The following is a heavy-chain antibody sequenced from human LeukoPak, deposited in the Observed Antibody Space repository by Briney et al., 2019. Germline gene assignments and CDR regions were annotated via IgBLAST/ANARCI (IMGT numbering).Heavy chain of an antibody. CDR3: ARDGYYGSGSYYNVPTLYFDY. J-gene: IGHJ4*02. CDR1: GFTFSSYA. Sequence: PGRSLRPSCAASGFTFSSYAMHWVRQAPGKGLEWVAVISYDGSNKYYADSVKGRFTISRDNSKNTLYLQMNSLRAEDTAVYYCARDGYYGSGSYYNVPTLYFDYWGQGTLVTVSS. V-gene: IGHV3-30*04. D-gene: IGHD3-10*01. CDR2: ISYDGSNK.